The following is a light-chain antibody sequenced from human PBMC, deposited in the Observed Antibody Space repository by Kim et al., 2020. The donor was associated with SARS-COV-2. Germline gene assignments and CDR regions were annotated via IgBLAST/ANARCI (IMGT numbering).Light chain of an antibody. V-gene: IGKV3-20*01. CDR2: GAS. CDR3: QQYGSSPLT. CDR1: QSVSNSY. J-gene: IGKJ4*01. Sequence: SPGERATLSCRASQSVSNSYLAWYQQKPGQAPRLLSYGASSRATGIPDRFSGSGSGTDFTFSISRLEPEDFAVYYCQQYGSSPLTFGGGTKVDIK.